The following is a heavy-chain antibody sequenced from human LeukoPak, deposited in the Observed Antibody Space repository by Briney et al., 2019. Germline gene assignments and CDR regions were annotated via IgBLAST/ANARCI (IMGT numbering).Heavy chain of an antibody. CDR2: IYYSGST. CDR3: ARAIGYYPFDY. Sequence: SETLSLTCTVSGGSISSYYWSWIRQPPGKGLEWIGYIYYSGSTNYNPSLKSRVTISVDTSKNQFSLKLSSVTAADTAVYYCARAIGYYPFDYWGQGTLVTVSS. V-gene: IGHV4-59*01. J-gene: IGHJ4*02. D-gene: IGHD3-3*01. CDR1: GGSISSYY.